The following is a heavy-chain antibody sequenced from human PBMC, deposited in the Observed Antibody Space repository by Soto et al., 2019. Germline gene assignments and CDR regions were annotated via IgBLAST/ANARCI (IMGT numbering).Heavy chain of an antibody. V-gene: IGHV3-74*01. CDR2: MNSDGSTT. CDR3: AKGPTIFGVVLSYSFYYGLDV. D-gene: IGHD3-3*01. J-gene: IGHJ6*02. CDR1: GFTFGNYW. Sequence: GGSLRLSCAASGFTFGNYWMHWVRQAPGKGLEWVSRMNSDGSTTNYADSVKGRFTISRDNSKNTLYLQMNSLRAEDTAVYHCAKGPTIFGVVLSYSFYYGLDVWGHGTTVTVSS.